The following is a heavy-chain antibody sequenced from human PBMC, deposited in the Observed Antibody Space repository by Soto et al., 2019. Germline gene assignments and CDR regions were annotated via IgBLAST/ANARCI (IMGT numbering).Heavy chain of an antibody. CDR2: IKQDGSEK. CDR1: GFTFSSYW. V-gene: IGHV3-7*01. Sequence: GGSLRLSCAASGFTFSSYWVSWVRQAPGKGLEWVANIKQDGSEKYYVDSVKGRFTISRDNAKNSLYLQMNSLRAEDTAVYYCARDKPYYYGSGSTTDHGYYMDVWGKGTTVTVSS. J-gene: IGHJ6*03. CDR3: ARDKPYYYGSGSTTDHGYYMDV. D-gene: IGHD3-10*01.